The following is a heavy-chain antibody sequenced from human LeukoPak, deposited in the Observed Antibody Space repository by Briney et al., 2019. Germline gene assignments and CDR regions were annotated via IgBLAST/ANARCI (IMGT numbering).Heavy chain of an antibody. J-gene: IGHJ4*02. V-gene: IGHV1-2*02. CDR3: ARDLGYCSGGSCYEFDY. CDR1: GYTFTGYY. Sequence: ASVKVSCKASGYTFTGYYMHWVRQAPGQGLEGMGWINPNSGGTNYAQKFQGRVTMTRDTSISTAYMELSRLRSDDTAVYYCARDLGYCSGGSCYEFDYWGQGTLVTVSS. CDR2: INPNSGGT. D-gene: IGHD2-15*01.